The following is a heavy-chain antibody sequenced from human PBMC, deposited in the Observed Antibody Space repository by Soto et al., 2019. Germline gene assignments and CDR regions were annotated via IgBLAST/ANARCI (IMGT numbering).Heavy chain of an antibody. Sequence: GGSLRLSCAASGFTFSSYAMSWVRQAPGKGLEWVSAISGSGGSTYYADSVKGRFTISRDNSKNTLYLQMNSLRAEDTAVYYCAKGPQDYGSGSQYGMDVWGQGTTVTVSS. D-gene: IGHD3-10*01. CDR3: AKGPQDYGSGSQYGMDV. CDR1: GFTFSSYA. V-gene: IGHV3-23*01. J-gene: IGHJ6*02. CDR2: ISGSGGST.